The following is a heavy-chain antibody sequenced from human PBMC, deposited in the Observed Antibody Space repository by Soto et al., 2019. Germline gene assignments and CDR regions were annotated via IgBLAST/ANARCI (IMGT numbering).Heavy chain of an antibody. Sequence: GESLKISCKGSGYSFTSYWIGWVCQMPGKGLEWMGIIYPGDSDTRYSPSFQGQVTISADKSISTAYLQWSSLKASDTAMYYCARRPGPYYDFWSGPSPMDVWGQGTTVTVSS. V-gene: IGHV5-51*01. CDR3: ARRPGPYYDFWSGPSPMDV. CDR2: IYPGDSDT. J-gene: IGHJ6*02. D-gene: IGHD3-3*01. CDR1: GYSFTSYW.